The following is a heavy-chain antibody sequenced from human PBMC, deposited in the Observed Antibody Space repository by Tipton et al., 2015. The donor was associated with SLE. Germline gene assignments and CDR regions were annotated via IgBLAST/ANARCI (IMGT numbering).Heavy chain of an antibody. Sequence: TLSLTCTVSGGSISSSSYYWGWIRQPPGKGLEWIGSIYHSGSTNYNPSLKSRVTISVDTSKNQFSLKLSSVTAADTAVYYCARLSWIQLFDYWGQGTLVTVSS. J-gene: IGHJ4*02. CDR1: GGSISSSSYY. CDR2: IYHSGST. V-gene: IGHV4-39*07. CDR3: ARLSWIQLFDY. D-gene: IGHD5-18*01.